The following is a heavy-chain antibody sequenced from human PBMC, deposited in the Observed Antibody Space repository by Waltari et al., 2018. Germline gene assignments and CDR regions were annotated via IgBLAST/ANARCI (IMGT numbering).Heavy chain of an antibody. CDR2: IYSAGRT. V-gene: IGHV3-53*01. D-gene: IGHD4-17*01. CDR1: GIIVSANY. Sequence: EVQLVESGGGLIQPGGSLRLAWAAAGIIVSANYMNWVRQGPGKGPEWISVIYSAGRTYYADSVKGRFTIARDNTKNTVYLQMNNLKTADTAADYCARPGEGPSSHWGQGTLVTVSS. J-gene: IGHJ4*02. CDR3: ARPGEGPSSH.